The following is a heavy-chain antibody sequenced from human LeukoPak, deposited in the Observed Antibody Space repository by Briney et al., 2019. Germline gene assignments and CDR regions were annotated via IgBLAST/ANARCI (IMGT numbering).Heavy chain of an antibody. CDR2: IIPIFGTA. D-gene: IGHD3-10*01. CDR1: GGTFSSYA. CDR3: ARKGGSAWGAFDI. J-gene: IGHJ3*02. Sequence: SVKVSCKASGGTFSSYAISWVRQAPGQGLEWMGGIIPIFGTANYAQKFQGRVTITTGESTSTAYMELSSLRSEDTAVYYCARKGGSAWGAFDIWGQGTMVTVSS. V-gene: IGHV1-69*05.